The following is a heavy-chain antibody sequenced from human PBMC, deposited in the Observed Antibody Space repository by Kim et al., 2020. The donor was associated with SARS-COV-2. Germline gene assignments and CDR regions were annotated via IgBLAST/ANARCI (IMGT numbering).Heavy chain of an antibody. D-gene: IGHD1-26*01. CDR2: IIPIFGTA. CDR3: AGGGWSNLRSNWYFDL. CDR1: GGTFSSYA. V-gene: IGHV1-69*13. J-gene: IGHJ2*01. Sequence: SVKVSCKASGGTFSSYAISWVRQAPGQGLDWMGGIIPIFGTANYAQKFQGRVTIIADESTSTAYMELSSLRSEDTAVYYWAGGGWSNLRSNWYFDLWGRGTLVTVSS.